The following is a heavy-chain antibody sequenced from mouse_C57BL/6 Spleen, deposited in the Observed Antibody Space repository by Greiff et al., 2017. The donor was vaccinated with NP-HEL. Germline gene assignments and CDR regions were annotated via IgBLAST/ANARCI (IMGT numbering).Heavy chain of an antibody. CDR2: INPNNGGT. V-gene: IGHV1-26*01. Sequence: VQLQQSGPELVKPGASVKISCKASGYTFTDYYMNWVKQSHGKSLEWIGDINPNNGGTSYNQKFKGKATLTVDKSSSTAYMELRSLTSEDSAVYYCARSGLRPWFAYWGQGTLVTVSA. CDR3: ARSGLRPWFAY. D-gene: IGHD1-3*01. J-gene: IGHJ3*01. CDR1: GYTFTDYY.